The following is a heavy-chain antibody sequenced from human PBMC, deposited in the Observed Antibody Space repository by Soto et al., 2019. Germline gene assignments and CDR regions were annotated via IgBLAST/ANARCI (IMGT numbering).Heavy chain of an antibody. V-gene: IGHV1-69*01. D-gene: IGHD3-16*02. CDR3: ASSRPRPHDYGWGSYHYVMGV. CDR1: GGTFSSYA. J-gene: IGHJ6*02. CDR2: TIPIFGTA. Sequence: QVQLVQSGAEVKKPGSSVKVSCKASGGTFSSYAISWVRQAPGQGLEWMGGTIPIFGTANYAQKFQGRVTITADESRSSAYRELTNLRSEDTSVYYCASSRPRPHDYGWGSYHYVMGVWCQGHKVTVSS.